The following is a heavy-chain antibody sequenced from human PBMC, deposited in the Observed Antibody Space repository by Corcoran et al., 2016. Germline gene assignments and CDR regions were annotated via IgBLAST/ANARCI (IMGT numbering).Heavy chain of an antibody. J-gene: IGHJ5*02. CDR3: ASGKWWRGPYNWFDP. Sequence: QVQLQQWGAGLLKPSETLSLTCAVYGGSFSGYYGSWIRQPPGKGLEWIGEINHSGSTNYNPSLKRRVTISVDTSQNQFSLKLSSVTAADTAVYYCASGKWWRGPYNWFDPWGQGTLVTVSS. CDR1: GGSFSGYY. D-gene: IGHD2-15*01. CDR2: INHSGST. V-gene: IGHV4-34*01.